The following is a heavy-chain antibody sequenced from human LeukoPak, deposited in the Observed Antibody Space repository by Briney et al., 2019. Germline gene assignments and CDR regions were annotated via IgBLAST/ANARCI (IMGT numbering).Heavy chain of an antibody. D-gene: IGHD1-26*01. CDR1: GFTVSSNY. V-gene: IGHV3-53*01. CDR2: IYSGGST. CDR3: AQGGSPGAFDY. J-gene: IGHJ4*02. Sequence: GGSLRLSCAASGFTVSSNYMSWVRQAPGKGLEWVSVIYSGGSTYYADSVKGRFTVSRDNSKNTLYLQMKSLRAEDTSVYYCAQGGSPGAFDYWGQGTLVTVSS.